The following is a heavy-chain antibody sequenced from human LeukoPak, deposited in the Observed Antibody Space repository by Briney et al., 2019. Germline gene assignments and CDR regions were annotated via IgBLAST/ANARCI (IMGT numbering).Heavy chain of an antibody. CDR1: GYSFTSYW. D-gene: IGHD3-10*01. Sequence: GESLKISCKGSGYSFTSYWISWVRQMPGKGLEWMGRIDPSDSYTNYSPSFQGHVTISADKSISTAYLQWSSLKASDTAMYYCARRDGSGSYQHNYYYYYGMDVWGQGTTVTVSS. V-gene: IGHV5-10-1*01. J-gene: IGHJ6*02. CDR2: IDPSDSYT. CDR3: ARRDGSGSYQHNYYYYYGMDV.